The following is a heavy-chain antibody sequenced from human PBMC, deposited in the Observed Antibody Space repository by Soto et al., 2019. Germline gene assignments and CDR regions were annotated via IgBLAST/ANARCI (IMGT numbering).Heavy chain of an antibody. V-gene: IGHV4-34*01. CDR2: INHSGST. CDR3: ARGRVFRCLEWSGGSYGMDV. D-gene: IGHD3-3*01. Sequence: QVQLQQWGAGLLKPSETLSLTCAVYGGSFSGYYWSWIRQPPGKGLEWIGEINHSGSTNYNRSLQRRVTISVDTSKNQFSLKLSSVSAASTAVYYSARGRVFRCLEWSGGSYGMDVWGQETTVTVSS. CDR1: GGSFSGYY. J-gene: IGHJ6*02.